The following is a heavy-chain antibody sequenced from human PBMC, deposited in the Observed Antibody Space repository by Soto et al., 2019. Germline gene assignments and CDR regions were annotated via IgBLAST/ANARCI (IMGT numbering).Heavy chain of an antibody. D-gene: IGHD3-10*01. J-gene: IGHJ5*02. CDR1: GGSISSSNW. CDR2: IYHSGST. CDR3: ARGYYPSGAGCFDP. V-gene: IGHV4-4*02. Sequence: SETLCLTCAVSGGSISSSNWWGWVRQPPGKGLEWIGEIYHSGSTNYNPSLRSRVTISVDKSKNQFSLKLSSVTAADTALYYCARGYYPSGAGCFDPWGQGTLVTVSS.